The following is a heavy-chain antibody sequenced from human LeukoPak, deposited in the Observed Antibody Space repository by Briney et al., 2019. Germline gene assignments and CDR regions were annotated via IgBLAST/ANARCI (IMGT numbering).Heavy chain of an antibody. Sequence: PGGSLRLSCAASGFTFSSYSMNWVRQAPGKGLEWVSSISSRTTYIYYADSVEGRFTLSRDNAKKSLYLQMNSLRAEDTAVYYCARRGPDAFDIWGQGTTVTVSS. V-gene: IGHV3-21*01. J-gene: IGHJ3*02. CDR3: ARRGPDAFDI. CDR2: ISSRTTYI. CDR1: GFTFSSYS.